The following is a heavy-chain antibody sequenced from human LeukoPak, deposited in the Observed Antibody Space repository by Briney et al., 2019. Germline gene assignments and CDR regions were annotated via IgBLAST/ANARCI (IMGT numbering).Heavy chain of an antibody. Sequence: GGSLRLSCAASGFTFSSYWMSWVRQAPGKGLEWVANIKQDGSEKYYVDSVKGRFTISRDNSKNTLYLQMNSLRAEDTAVYYCARVVSVAWSERRPGYYYMDVWGKGTTVTVSS. J-gene: IGHJ6*03. CDR2: IKQDGSEK. CDR3: ARVVSVAWSERRPGYYYMDV. V-gene: IGHV3-7*03. D-gene: IGHD1-1*01. CDR1: GFTFSSYW.